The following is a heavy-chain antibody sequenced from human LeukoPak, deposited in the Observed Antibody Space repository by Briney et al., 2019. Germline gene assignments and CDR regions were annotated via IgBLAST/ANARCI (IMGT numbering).Heavy chain of an antibody. D-gene: IGHD3-3*01. CDR2: IKSKTDGSTT. CDR1: APTVSNAW. Sequence: GRSLRLACAPSAPTVSNAWTGSVPHATGEGVEWVVRIKSKTDGSTTDYAARVKGKFTISRHDSNKPLYLQMYSPKTAAPTLYYCTTQGFNYDPPGPTLDYWGEGALVTVSS. V-gene: IGHV3-15*01. J-gene: IGHJ4*02. CDR3: TTQGFNYDPPGPTLDY.